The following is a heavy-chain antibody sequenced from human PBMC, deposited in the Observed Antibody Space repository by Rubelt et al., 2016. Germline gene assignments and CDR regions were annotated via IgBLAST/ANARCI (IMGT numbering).Heavy chain of an antibody. CDR3: ARGKDVVGATIGRWLFDY. D-gene: IGHD1-26*01. Sequence: APGQGLEWMGWISAYNGNTNYAQKLQGRVTMTTDTSTSTDYMELRSLRSDDTAVYYCARGKDVVGATIGRWLFDYWGQGTLVTVSS. J-gene: IGHJ4*02. CDR2: ISAYNGNT. V-gene: IGHV1-18*01.